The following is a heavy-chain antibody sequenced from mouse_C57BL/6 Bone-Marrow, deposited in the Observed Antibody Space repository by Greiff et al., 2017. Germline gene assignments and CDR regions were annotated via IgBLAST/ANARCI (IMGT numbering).Heavy chain of an antibody. Sequence: EVHLVESGGGLVKPGGSLKLSCAASGFTFSSYTMSWVRQTPEKRLEWVATISGGGGNTYYPDSVKGRFTISRDNAKNTLYLQMSSLRSEDTALYYCARHTRSWFAYWGQGTLVTVSA. CDR1: GFTFSSYT. V-gene: IGHV5-9*01. J-gene: IGHJ3*01. CDR2: ISGGGGNT. CDR3: ARHTRSWFAY.